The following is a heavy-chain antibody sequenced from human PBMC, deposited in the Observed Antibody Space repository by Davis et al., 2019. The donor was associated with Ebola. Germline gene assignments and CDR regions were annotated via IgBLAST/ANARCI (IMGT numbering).Heavy chain of an antibody. CDR2: LSYDGSKK. D-gene: IGHD6-13*01. Sequence: GESLKISCADSVITFSSYAMTWVRQAPGKGLEWVAVLSYDGSKKYYADSVKGRFTISRDNSKNTLYLQMGSLRAEDMAVYYCARGEAAGLFDYWGQGTLVTVSS. J-gene: IGHJ4*02. CDR3: ARGEAAGLFDY. V-gene: IGHV3-30*03. CDR1: VITFSSYA.